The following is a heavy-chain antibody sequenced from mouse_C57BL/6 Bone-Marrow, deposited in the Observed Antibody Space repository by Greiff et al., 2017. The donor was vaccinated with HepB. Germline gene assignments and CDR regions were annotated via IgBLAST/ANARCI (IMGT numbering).Heavy chain of an antibody. CDR2: IYPGSGST. J-gene: IGHJ3*01. CDR1: GYTFTSYW. Sequence: VQLQQPGAELVKPGASVKMSCKASGYTFTSYWITWVKQRPGQGLEWIGDIYPGSGSTNYNAKFKSKATLTVDTSSSTAYMQLSSLTSEDAAVYYCARDYDYVFAYWGQGTLVTVSA. V-gene: IGHV1-55*01. CDR3: ARDYDYVFAY. D-gene: IGHD2-4*01.